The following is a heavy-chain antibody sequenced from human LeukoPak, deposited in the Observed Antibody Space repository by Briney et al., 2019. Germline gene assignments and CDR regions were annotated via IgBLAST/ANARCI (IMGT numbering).Heavy chain of an antibody. D-gene: IGHD5-24*01. J-gene: IGHJ4*02. V-gene: IGHV3-7*01. CDR3: VREARESGGFDY. CDR1: GFTFSSYW. CDR2: IKQDGSEK. Sequence: GGSLRLSCAGSGFTFSSYWMTWVRQAPGKGLEWVANIKQDGSEKNYVDSVKGLFTISRDNAKNSLYLQMNSLRAEDTAVYYCVREARESGGFDYWGQGTLVTVS.